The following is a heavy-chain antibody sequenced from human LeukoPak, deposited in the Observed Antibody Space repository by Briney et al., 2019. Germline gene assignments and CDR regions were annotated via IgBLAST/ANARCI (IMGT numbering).Heavy chain of an antibody. D-gene: IGHD3-10*01. CDR1: DESFSIYS. J-gene: IGHJ6*03. Sequence: SETLSLTCVVSDESFSIYSWSWIRQAPGKGLEWLAEISHSGRTNYNPSLNSRLTISIDTSKNQFSLKLSSVTAADTAVYYCARDGLNTMVRGKIHYNYMDVWGKGTTVSISS. V-gene: IGHV4-34*01. CDR2: ISHSGRT. CDR3: ARDGLNTMVRGKIHYNYMDV.